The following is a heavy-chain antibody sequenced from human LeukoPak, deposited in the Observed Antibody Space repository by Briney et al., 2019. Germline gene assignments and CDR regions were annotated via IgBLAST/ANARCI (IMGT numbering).Heavy chain of an antibody. CDR2: ISGSGGST. CDR3: AKDRGWGRYVPFIY. D-gene: IGHD3-16*01. J-gene: IGHJ4*02. V-gene: IGHV3-23*01. CDR1: GFFFSNYG. Sequence: GGPLRLSCAASGFFFSNYGMSWVRQTPEKGLEWVSAISGSGGSTYYADSVKGRFTISRDNSKNTLYLQMNSLRAEDTAVYYFAKDRGWGRYVPFIYWGGGTLLTASS.